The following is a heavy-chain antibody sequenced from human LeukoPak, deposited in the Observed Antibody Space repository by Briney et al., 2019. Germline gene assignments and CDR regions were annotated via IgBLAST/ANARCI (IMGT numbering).Heavy chain of an antibody. J-gene: IGHJ3*02. CDR2: IYFSGTT. D-gene: IGHD5-24*01. CDR1: GGSISSSSYY. CDR3: ARGPRGGLQPDAFDI. V-gene: IGHV4-39*01. Sequence: SETLSLTCTVSGGSISSSSYYWGWIRQPPGKGLEWIGSIYFSGTTYYNPSLKSRVAISVDTSKNQFSLKLSSVTAAETAVYYCARGPRGGLQPDAFDIWGQGTTVTVSS.